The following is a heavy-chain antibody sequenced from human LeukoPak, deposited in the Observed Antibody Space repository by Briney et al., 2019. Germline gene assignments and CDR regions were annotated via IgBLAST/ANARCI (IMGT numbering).Heavy chain of an antibody. J-gene: IGHJ4*02. D-gene: IGHD4-23*01. V-gene: IGHV3-7*04. CDR2: IKQDGSEK. CDR1: GFTFRTYW. Sequence: GGSLRLSCTDSGFTFRTYWISWVRQAPGKGLEWVANIKQDGSEKYYVDSVKGRFTISRDNAKNSLYLQMNSLRAEDTAVYYCARVPYGGNFFDYWGQGTLVNVSS. CDR3: ARVPYGGNFFDY.